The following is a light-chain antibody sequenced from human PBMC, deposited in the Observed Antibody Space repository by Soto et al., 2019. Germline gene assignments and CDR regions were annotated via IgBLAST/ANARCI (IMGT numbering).Light chain of an antibody. V-gene: IGKV1-17*01. CDR2: SAS. Sequence: DIQMTQSPPSLSASVGDRVTITCRARQDIRNDLGWYQQKPGKAPKCLIYSASGLQNGVPARFSGSGFGTEFTLTICSLQREDAATYYCIQHNSYPLTFAGGTKVEIK. CDR3: IQHNSYPLT. J-gene: IGKJ4*01. CDR1: QDIRND.